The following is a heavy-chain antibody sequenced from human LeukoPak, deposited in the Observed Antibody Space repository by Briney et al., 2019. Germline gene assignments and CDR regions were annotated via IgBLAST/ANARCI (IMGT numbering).Heavy chain of an antibody. CDR1: GYTFTSYD. Sequence: ASVKVSCKASGYTFTSYDINWVRQATGQGLEWMGWMNPNSGNTGYAQKFQGRVTMTRNTSISTAYMELSSLRSEDTAVYYCARGWSLTMIGVVITPLEYWGQGTLVRVSS. V-gene: IGHV1-8*01. D-gene: IGHD3-22*01. J-gene: IGHJ4*02. CDR3: ARGWSLTMIGVVITPLEY. CDR2: MNPNSGNT.